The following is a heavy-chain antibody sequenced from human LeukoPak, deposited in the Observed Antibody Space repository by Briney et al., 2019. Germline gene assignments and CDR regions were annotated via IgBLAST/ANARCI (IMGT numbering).Heavy chain of an antibody. V-gene: IGHV3-74*01. Sequence: GGSLRLSCAASGFTFSSYWMHWVRQAPGKGLVWVSRINSDGSSTSYADSVKGRFTMSRDNAKNTLYLQMKSLRAEDTAVYYCAIRYCSSTSCPFDPWGQGTLVTVSS. CDR1: GFTFSSYW. D-gene: IGHD2-2*01. CDR3: AIRYCSSTSCPFDP. CDR2: INSDGSST. J-gene: IGHJ5*02.